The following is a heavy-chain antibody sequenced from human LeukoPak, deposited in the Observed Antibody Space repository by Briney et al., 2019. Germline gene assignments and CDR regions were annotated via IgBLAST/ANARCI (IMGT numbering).Heavy chain of an antibody. D-gene: IGHD6-6*01. CDR2: IDWDDDK. CDR3: ARTEYTASSGSGYFDS. V-gene: IGHV2-70*11. J-gene: IGHJ4*02. Sequence: SGPTLVNPTQTLTLTCTFSGFSLSTSGMCVSWIRQPPGKALEWLARIDWDDDKYYSTSLKTRLTISRDTSKDQVVLTMTDMDPVDTATYYCARTEYTASSGSGYFDSWGQGTLVTVSS. CDR1: GFSLSTSGMC.